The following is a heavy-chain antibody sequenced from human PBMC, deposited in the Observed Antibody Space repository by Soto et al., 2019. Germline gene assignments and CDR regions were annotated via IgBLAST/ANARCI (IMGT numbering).Heavy chain of an antibody. CDR2: ISGSGGST. J-gene: IGHJ4*02. D-gene: IGHD3-22*01. V-gene: IGHV3-23*01. CDR1: GFTFSSYA. Sequence: HPGGSLRLSCAASGFTFSSYAMSWVRQAPGKGLEWVSAISGSGGSTYYADSVKGRFTISRDNSKNTLYLQMNSLRAEDTAVYYCAKDQSVVVITTFDYWGQGTLVNVSS. CDR3: AKDQSVVVITTFDY.